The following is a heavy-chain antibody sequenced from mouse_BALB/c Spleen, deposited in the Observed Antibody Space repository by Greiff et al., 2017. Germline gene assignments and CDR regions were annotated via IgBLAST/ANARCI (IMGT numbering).Heavy chain of an antibody. V-gene: IGHV1-69*02. CDR2: IDPSDSYT. Sequence: QVQLQQPGAELVKPGASVKLSCKASGYTFTSYWMHWVKQRPGQGLEWIGEIDPSDSYTNYNQKFKGKATLTVDKSSSTAYMQLSSLTSEDSAVYYCARSSTVAGFDYWGQGTTLTVSS. CDR1: GYTFTSYW. CDR3: ARSSTVAGFDY. J-gene: IGHJ2*01. D-gene: IGHD1-1*01.